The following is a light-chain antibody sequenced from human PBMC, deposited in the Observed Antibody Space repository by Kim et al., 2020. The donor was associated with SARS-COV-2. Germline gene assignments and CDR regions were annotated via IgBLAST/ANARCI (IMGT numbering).Light chain of an antibody. CDR2: RND. J-gene: IGLJ3*02. V-gene: IGLV1-47*01. CDR1: SSNIGRTF. CDR3: ATWDDSLSGPDWV. Sequence: ELTQPPSGSGTPGQRVTISCSGSSSNIGRTFVYCYQQLPGTAPRLLVYRNDQRPSGVPDRFSGSKSGTSASLAISGLRSEDGADYYCATWDDSLSGPDWVFGGGTQLTVL.